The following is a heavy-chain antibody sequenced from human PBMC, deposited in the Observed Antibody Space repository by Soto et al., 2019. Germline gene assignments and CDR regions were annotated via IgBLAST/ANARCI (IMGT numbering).Heavy chain of an antibody. CDR1: GFTFSSYS. CDR2: ISSSSSYI. V-gene: IGHV3-21*01. D-gene: IGHD1-26*01. Sequence: PGGSLRLSCAASGFTFSSYSMNWVRQAPGKGLEWVSSISSSSSYIYYADSVKGRFTISRDNAKNSLYLQMNSLRAEDTAVYYCARDNQYGGSYEWFYWYFDLWGRGTLVTVSS. J-gene: IGHJ2*01. CDR3: ARDNQYGGSYEWFYWYFDL.